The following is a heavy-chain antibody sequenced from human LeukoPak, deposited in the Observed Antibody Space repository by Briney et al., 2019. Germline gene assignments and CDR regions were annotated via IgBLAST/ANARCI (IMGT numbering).Heavy chain of an antibody. CDR3: ARPYYYDSSGYYPPYYFDY. Sequence: GASVKVSCKASGYTFTSYYMRWVRQAPGQGLEWMGIINPSGGSTSYAQKFQGRVTMTRDTSTSTVYMELSSLRSEDTAVYYCARPYYYDSSGYYPPYYFDYWGQGTLVTVSS. D-gene: IGHD3-22*01. J-gene: IGHJ4*02. CDR2: INPSGGST. V-gene: IGHV1-46*03. CDR1: GYTFTSYY.